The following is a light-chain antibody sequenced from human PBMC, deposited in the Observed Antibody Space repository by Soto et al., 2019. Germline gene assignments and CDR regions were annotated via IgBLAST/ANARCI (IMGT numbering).Light chain of an antibody. CDR3: QSYDSDFVV. CDR2: ENN. CDR1: SGSIANNY. J-gene: IGLJ2*01. Sequence: NFMLTQPHSVSESPGKTLSISCTRSSGSIANNYVQWYQQPPGSAPTTVIYENNQKLSGVPDCFSGSTDGSYNSASLTISGLQTEDEADYYCQSYDSDFVVFGGGTKLTVL. V-gene: IGLV6-57*04.